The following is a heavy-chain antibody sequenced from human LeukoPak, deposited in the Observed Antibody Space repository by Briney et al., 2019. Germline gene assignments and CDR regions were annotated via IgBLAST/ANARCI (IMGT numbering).Heavy chain of an antibody. CDR3: AKCSASYSNDAFDV. D-gene: IGHD3-10*02. Sequence: GGSLRLSCAASGFTFNNYAMNWVRQAPGKGLEWVSYIRGGGSNTRYSDSVKGRFIISRDNSKSILYLQMNSLRAEDTAIYCCAKCSASYSNDAFDVWGRGTMVTVSS. J-gene: IGHJ3*01. CDR2: IRGGGSNT. CDR1: GFTFNNYA. V-gene: IGHV3-23*01.